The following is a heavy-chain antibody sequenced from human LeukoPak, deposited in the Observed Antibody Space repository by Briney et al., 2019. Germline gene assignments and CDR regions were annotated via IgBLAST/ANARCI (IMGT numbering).Heavy chain of an antibody. V-gene: IGHV4-4*07. D-gene: IGHD3-22*01. J-gene: IGHJ4*02. CDR2: IYTSGST. Sequence: SETLSLTCTVSGGSISSYYWSWIRQPAGKGLEWIGCIYTSGSTNYNPSLKSRVTMSVDTSKNQFSLKLSSVTAADTAVYYCASDSSAYYFTYFDYWGQGTLVTVSS. CDR1: GGSISSYY. CDR3: ASDSSAYYFTYFDY.